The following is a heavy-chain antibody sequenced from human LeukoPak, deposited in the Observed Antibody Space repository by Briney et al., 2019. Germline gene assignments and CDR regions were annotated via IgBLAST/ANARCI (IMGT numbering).Heavy chain of an antibody. CDR1: GYTFTGYY. V-gene: IGHV1-46*01. D-gene: IGHD6-19*01. Sequence: ASVKVSCKASGYTFTGYYMHWVRQAPGQGLEWVGIINPSDGSTSYAQKFQGRVTMTRDTSTSTVYMELSSLRSEDTAVYYCARGDPYRYSSGWYGNDAFDIWGQGTMVTVSS. CDR3: ARGDPYRYSSGWYGNDAFDI. J-gene: IGHJ3*02. CDR2: INPSDGST.